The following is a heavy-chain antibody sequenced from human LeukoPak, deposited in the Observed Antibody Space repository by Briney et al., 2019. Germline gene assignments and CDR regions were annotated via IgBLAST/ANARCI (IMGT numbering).Heavy chain of an antibody. CDR3: ARDRGCSSTSCYKYYYYYMDV. J-gene: IGHJ6*03. CDR1: GFTFNAHG. V-gene: IGHV1-69*13. CDR2: IIPIFGTA. D-gene: IGHD2-2*02. Sequence: SVKVSCKTSGFTFNAHGFSWMRQAPGQGLEWMGGIIPIFGTANYAQKFQGRVTITADESTSTAYMELSSLRSEDTAVYYCARDRGCSSTSCYKYYYYYMDVWGKGTTVTVSS.